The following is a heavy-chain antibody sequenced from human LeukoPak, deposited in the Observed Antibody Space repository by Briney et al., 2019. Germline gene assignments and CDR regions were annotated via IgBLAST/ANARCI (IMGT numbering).Heavy chain of an antibody. J-gene: IGHJ3*01. CDR2: MRQDGSEK. CDR1: GFTFRSHI. V-gene: IGHV3-7*01. Sequence: GGSLRLSCAASGFTFRSHIISWIRQAPGKGLEWVANMRQDGSEKSYVDSVKGRFTISRDNAKNLLSLQMDSLRVDDTAVYYCAREGDAFDFWGQGTVVTVSS. CDR3: AREGDAFDF.